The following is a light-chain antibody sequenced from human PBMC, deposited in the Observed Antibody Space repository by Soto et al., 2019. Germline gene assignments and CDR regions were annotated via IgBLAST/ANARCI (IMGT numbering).Light chain of an antibody. Sequence: DIQMTQSPSTMSASVGDRVTITCRASQSIDSWLAWYQQKPGKAPKFLMYKASNLESGVPLRFSGSGSETEFTLTISSLQPDDFAIYYCQHYNNYPWTFGQGTKVELK. CDR3: QHYNNYPWT. V-gene: IGKV1-5*03. CDR2: KAS. J-gene: IGKJ1*01. CDR1: QSIDSW.